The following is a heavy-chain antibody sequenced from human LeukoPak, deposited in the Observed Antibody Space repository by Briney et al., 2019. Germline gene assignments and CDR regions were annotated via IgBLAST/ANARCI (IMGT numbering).Heavy chain of an antibody. D-gene: IGHD6-13*01. V-gene: IGHV3-9*01. J-gene: IGHJ4*02. Sequence: PGGSLRLSCAASGFTFDDYAMHWVRQAPGKGLEWVSGISWNSGSIGYADSVKGRFTISRDNAKNSLYLQMNSLRAEDTALYYCAKDLNPIAVAGTAHPLGYWGQGTLVTVSS. CDR3: AKDLNPIAVAGTAHPLGY. CDR1: GFTFDDYA. CDR2: ISWNSGSI.